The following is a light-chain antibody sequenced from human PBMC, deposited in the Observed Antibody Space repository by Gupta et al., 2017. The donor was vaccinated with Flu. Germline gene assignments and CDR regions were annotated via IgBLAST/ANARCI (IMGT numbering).Light chain of an antibody. V-gene: IGKV1-5*03. J-gene: IGKJ1*01. Sequence: DTQLTQSPSTLSASVGDRVTISCRASQNINDWLAWYQQRPGKAPKLMIYKASILESDVPSRFSGSGVGKEFTLTSSSLQQDDFANYYCQQYNLCWTFGQGTKVEI. CDR2: KAS. CDR1: QNINDW. CDR3: QQYNLCWT.